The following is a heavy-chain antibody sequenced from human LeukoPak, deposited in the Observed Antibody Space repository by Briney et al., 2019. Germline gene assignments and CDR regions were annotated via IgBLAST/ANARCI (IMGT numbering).Heavy chain of an antibody. J-gene: IGHJ6*03. V-gene: IGHV3-33*01. CDR2: IWYDGRKN. Sequence: GRSLRLSCAGSGFSFRGYGFHWVRQAPGKGLELVGLIWYDGRKNYYAESVKGRFTISRDDSKNTLSLQMNSLRAEDTAVYYCARDSGVADFNGDYYYYTDVWGKGTTVTVSS. D-gene: IGHD3-3*01. CDR1: GFSFRGYG. CDR3: ARDSGVADFNGDYYYYTDV.